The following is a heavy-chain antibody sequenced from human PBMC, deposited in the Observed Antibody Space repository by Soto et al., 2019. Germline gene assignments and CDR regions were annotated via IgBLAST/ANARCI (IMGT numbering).Heavy chain of an antibody. V-gene: IGHV3-33*01. CDR1: GFTLSSYG. D-gene: IGHD6-19*01. Sequence: PGGSLRLSCAASGFTLSSYGMHWVRQAPGKGLEWVAVIWYDGSNKYYADSVKGRFTISRDNSKNTLYLQMNGLRAEDTAVYYCARDPYSSGWSRAEYFQHWGQGT. J-gene: IGHJ1*01. CDR3: ARDPYSSGWSRAEYFQH. CDR2: IWYDGSNK.